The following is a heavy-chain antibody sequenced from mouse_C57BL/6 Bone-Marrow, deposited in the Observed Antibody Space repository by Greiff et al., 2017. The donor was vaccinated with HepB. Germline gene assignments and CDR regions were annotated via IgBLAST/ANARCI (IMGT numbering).Heavy chain of an antibody. CDR1: GYSITSGYY. V-gene: IGHV3-6*01. D-gene: IGHD2-12*01. Sequence: EVKLQESGPGLVKPSQSLSLTCSVTGYSITSGYYWNWIRQFPGNKLEWMGYISYDGSNNYNPSLKNRISITRDTSKNQFFLKLNSVTTEDTATYYCARDRRGGRRGDYFDYWGQGTTLTVSS. CDR3: ARDRRGGRRGDYFDY. J-gene: IGHJ2*01. CDR2: ISYDGSN.